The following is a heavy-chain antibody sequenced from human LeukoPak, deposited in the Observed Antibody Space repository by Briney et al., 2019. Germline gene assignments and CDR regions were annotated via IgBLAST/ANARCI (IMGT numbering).Heavy chain of an antibody. J-gene: IGHJ5*02. CDR1: GYTFTSYD. CDR3: AREESCSGGSCYSGWFDP. D-gene: IGHD2-15*01. Sequence: GASVKVSCKASGYTFTSYDINWVRQATGQGLEWMGWINPNSGGTNYAQKFQGRVTMTRDTSISTAYMELSRLRSDDTAVYYCAREESCSGGSCYSGWFDPWGQGTLVTVSS. V-gene: IGHV1-2*02. CDR2: INPNSGGT.